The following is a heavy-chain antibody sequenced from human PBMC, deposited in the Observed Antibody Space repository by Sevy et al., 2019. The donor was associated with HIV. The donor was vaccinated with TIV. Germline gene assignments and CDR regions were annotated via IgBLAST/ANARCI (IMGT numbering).Heavy chain of an antibody. CDR3: ATNGRGLADCRGDCQTAEYFHH. V-gene: IGHV3-33*08. Sequence: GGSLRLSCVVSGFTFSNFGMNWARQAPGKGLEWVAVIWSDGSKDYYVDSVKGRFTVSRDNFKNTLYLQMDSLRVEDTAVYYCATNGRGLADCRGDCQTAEYFHHWGQGTPVTVSS. CDR1: GFTFSNFG. J-gene: IGHJ1*01. D-gene: IGHD2-21*01. CDR2: IWSDGSKD.